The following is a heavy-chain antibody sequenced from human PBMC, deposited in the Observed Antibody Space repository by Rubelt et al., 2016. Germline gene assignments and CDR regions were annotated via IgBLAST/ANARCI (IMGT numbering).Heavy chain of an antibody. J-gene: IGHJ4*02. CDR2: ISYDGSNK. CDR3: AKGTNWNYVAY. D-gene: IGHD1-1*01. Sequence: QVQLVESGGGVVQPGRSLRLSCAASGFTFSSYGMHWVRQAPGKGLEWVAVISYDGSNKYYADSVKGRFTISRDNSKNTLYLQMNSLRAEDTAVYYCAKGTNWNYVAYWGQGTLVTVSS. CDR1: GFTFSSYG. V-gene: IGHV3-30*18.